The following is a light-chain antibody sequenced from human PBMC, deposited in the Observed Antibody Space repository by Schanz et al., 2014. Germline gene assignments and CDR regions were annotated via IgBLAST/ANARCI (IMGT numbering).Light chain of an antibody. CDR3: QQYNNWPRT. V-gene: IGKV3-15*01. Sequence: EIVLTQSPGTLSLSPGERGTLSCRTSQNVRNNFLAWYQQKPGQAPRLLIYGASNRATGIPTRFSGSGSGTEFTLTISGLQSEDFAVYYCQQYNNWPRTFGQGTRVEIK. CDR2: GAS. J-gene: IGKJ1*01. CDR1: QNVRNN.